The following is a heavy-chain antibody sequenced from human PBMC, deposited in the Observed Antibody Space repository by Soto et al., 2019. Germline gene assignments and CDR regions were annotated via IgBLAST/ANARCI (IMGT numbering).Heavy chain of an antibody. CDR1: GGTFSSYT. CDR2: IIPILGIA. CDR3: ATRKYITYGMDV. D-gene: IGHD5-12*01. V-gene: IGHV1-69*02. J-gene: IGHJ6*02. Sequence: QVQLVQSGAEVKKPGSSVKVSCKASGGTFSSYTISWVRQAPGQGLEWMGRIIPILGIANYAQKFQGRVTITADKSTSTAYMELSSLRSEDTAVYYCATRKYITYGMDVWGQGTTVTVSS.